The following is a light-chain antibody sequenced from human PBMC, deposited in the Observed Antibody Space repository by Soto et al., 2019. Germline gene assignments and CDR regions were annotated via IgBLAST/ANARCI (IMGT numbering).Light chain of an antibody. CDR1: LSVSSSY. J-gene: IGKJ5*01. Sequence: EIVLTQSPGTLSLSPGERATLSCRASLSVSSSYLAWYQQKSGQAPRLLIYGASSRATGIPDRFSGSGSGTDFTLTISRPEPEDFAVYYCQLYGSSPPITFGQGTRLEIK. CDR2: GAS. V-gene: IGKV3-20*01. CDR3: QLYGSSPPIT.